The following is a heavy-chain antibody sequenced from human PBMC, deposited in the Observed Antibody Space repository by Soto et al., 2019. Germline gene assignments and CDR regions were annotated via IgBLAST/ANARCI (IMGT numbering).Heavy chain of an antibody. V-gene: IGHV4-59*01. CDR1: GGSISSYY. CDR3: VRDYYGSGSPPLGY. CDR2: IYYSGST. J-gene: IGHJ4*02. D-gene: IGHD3-10*01. Sequence: QVQLQESGPGLVKPSETLSLTCTVSGGSISSYYWSWIRQPPGKGLEWIGYIYYSGSTNYNPSLKRRVTISVDTAKNQFSLKLSSVTAADTAVYYCVRDYYGSGSPPLGYWGQGTLVTVSS.